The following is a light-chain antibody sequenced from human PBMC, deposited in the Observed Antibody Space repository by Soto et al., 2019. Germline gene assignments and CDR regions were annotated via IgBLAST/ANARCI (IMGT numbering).Light chain of an antibody. CDR1: QSIGDS. Sequence: DIQMTQSPSTLSASVGDRVTITCRASQSIGDSLAWYQQKPGKAPYLLISDVSSLERGVPSRFSGSGSGTEFTLTISSLQPDDFATYYCQQSYSTPWTFGQGTTVEIK. J-gene: IGKJ1*01. CDR2: DVS. CDR3: QQSYSTPWT. V-gene: IGKV1-5*01.